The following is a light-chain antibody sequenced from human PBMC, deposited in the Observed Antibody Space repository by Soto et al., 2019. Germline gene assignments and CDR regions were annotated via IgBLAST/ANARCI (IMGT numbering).Light chain of an antibody. CDR3: SSYTFSSTLVV. V-gene: IGLV2-14*01. J-gene: IGLJ2*01. Sequence: QSVLTQPASVSGSPGQSITISCTGTSSEIGGYNYVCWYQQHPGKAPKLLISEVSNRPSGVSDRFSGSKSGNTASLTISGLQAEDEADYYCSSYTFSSTLVVFGGGTKVTVL. CDR1: SSEIGGYNY. CDR2: EVS.